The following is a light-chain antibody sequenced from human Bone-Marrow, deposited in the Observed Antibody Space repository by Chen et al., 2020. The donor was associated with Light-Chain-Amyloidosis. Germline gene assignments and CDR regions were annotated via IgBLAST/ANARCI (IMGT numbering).Light chain of an antibody. J-gene: IGLJ2*01. CDR3: QSADSSGTYEVI. V-gene: IGLV3-25*03. CDR1: DLPTKY. CDR2: RDT. Sequence: SYELTQPPSVSVSPGQTARITCSGDDLPTKYAYWYHQKPGQAPVLVIHRDTERPSGISERFSGSSSGTTATLTISGVQAEDEADDHCQSADSSGTYEVIFGGGTKLTVL.